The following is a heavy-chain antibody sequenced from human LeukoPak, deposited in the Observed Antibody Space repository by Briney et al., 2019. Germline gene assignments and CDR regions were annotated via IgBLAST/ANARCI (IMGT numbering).Heavy chain of an antibody. CDR2: TYYRPKWYN. CDR1: GDSVSSNSAA. D-gene: IGHD3-22*01. CDR3: TREADSSGYFSGWD. V-gene: IGHV6-1*01. Sequence: SQTLSLTCAISGDSVSSNSAAWNWIRQSPSRGLEWLGRTYYRPKWYNDYAVSVKSRITINPDTSKNQFSLQLNSVTPEDTAVYYCTREADSSGYFSGWDWGQGTLVTVSS. J-gene: IGHJ4*02.